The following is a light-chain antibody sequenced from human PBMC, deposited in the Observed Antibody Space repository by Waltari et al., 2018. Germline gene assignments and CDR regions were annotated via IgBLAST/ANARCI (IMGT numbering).Light chain of an antibody. Sequence: QSALTQPASVSGSPGQSITISCTGCSSDVGGPTSVSWYQQHPGKAPKLIIFGVPQRPAGCPSRFSGSKSGNTASLTITGLQADDEAHYYCSSYATMTTLLFGGGTKLTVL. J-gene: IGLJ2*01. CDR2: GVP. CDR3: SSYATMTTLL. V-gene: IGLV2-14*01. CDR1: SSDVGGPTS.